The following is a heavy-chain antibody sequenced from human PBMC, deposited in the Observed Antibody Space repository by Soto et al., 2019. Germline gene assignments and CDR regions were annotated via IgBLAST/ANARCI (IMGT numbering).Heavy chain of an antibody. CDR3: ARDPGAASIDF. J-gene: IGHJ4*02. CDR2: INTSNDNK. CDR1: GYTFANYG. Sequence: ASVKVSCKASGYTFANYGISWVRQAPGEGLEWVGWINTSNDNKLYAQKLQGRLTLTTDTSTSTAYMDLTTLRSDDTAVYFCARDPGAASIDFWAQGTLVTVSS. D-gene: IGHD2-15*01. V-gene: IGHV1-18*01.